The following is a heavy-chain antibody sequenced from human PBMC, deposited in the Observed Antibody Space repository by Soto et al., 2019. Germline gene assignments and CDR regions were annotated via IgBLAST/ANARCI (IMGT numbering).Heavy chain of an antibody. CDR3: ARSHVDTARNGMDV. V-gene: IGHV4-30-4*01. D-gene: IGHD5-18*01. Sequence: QVQLQESGPGLVKPSQTLSLTCTVSGGSISSGDYYWSWIRQPPGKGLEWIGYIYYSGSTYYNPSLMSRVTISVDTSKNQFSLNLSSVTAADTAVYYCARSHVDTARNGMDVWGQGTTVTVSS. CDR2: IYYSGST. J-gene: IGHJ6*02. CDR1: GGSISSGDYY.